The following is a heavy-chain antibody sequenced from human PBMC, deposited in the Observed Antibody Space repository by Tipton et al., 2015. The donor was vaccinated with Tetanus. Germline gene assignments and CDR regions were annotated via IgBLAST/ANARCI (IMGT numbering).Heavy chain of an antibody. CDR2: VYYSGST. CDR3: ARDQGGGRVVRLNWFDP. CDR1: GGSISSGGFF. J-gene: IGHJ5*02. Sequence: TLSLTCTVSGGSISSGGFFWNWIRQFPGKGLEWIGYVYYSGSTFYNPSLKSRVSISVDTSKNQFSLNLTSVTAADTAVYYCARDQGGGRVVRLNWFDPWGQGRLVIVSS. D-gene: IGHD6-6*01. V-gene: IGHV4-31*03.